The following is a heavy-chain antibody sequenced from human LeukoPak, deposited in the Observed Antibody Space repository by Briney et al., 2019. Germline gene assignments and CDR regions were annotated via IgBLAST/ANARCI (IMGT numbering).Heavy chain of an antibody. Sequence: GGSVRLSCKASGFDFSRYYMSWLRQPPGKGLEWLANIKYDGTYINYKDSVKGRLTLSRDNAKNSVYLQMNSLRTEDTAVYYCTRDEGATVATYRFDFWGRGTLVTVSS. J-gene: IGHJ4*02. CDR1: GFDFSRYY. D-gene: IGHD4-23*01. CDR2: IKYDGTYI. CDR3: TRDEGATVATYRFDF. V-gene: IGHV3-7*01.